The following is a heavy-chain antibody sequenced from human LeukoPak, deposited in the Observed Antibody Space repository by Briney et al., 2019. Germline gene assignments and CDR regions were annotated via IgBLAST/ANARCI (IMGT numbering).Heavy chain of an antibody. CDR1: GFAFGSEA. V-gene: IGHV3-23*01. CDR2: ISPGGGTT. D-gene: IGHD6-13*01. J-gene: IGHJ4*02. CDR3: ARDLGMASDY. Sequence: GGSLRLSCAVSGFAFGSEAMSWVRQSPARGLEWVASISPGGGTTYYADSVKGRFTISRDNSKNTLYLQMNSLRAEDTAVYYCARDLGMASDYWGQGTLVTVSS.